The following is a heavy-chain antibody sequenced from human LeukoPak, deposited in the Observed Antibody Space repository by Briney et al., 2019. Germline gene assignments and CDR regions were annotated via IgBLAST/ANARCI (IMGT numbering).Heavy chain of an antibody. J-gene: IGHJ3*02. CDR1: GFTFSSYT. CDR3: VRYSSSSATFDI. Sequence: GSLRLSCTASGFTFSSYTMNWVRQAPGKGLEWVSSITSSSSYIYYADSVKGRFTISRDNAKNSLYLQMNSLRAEDTAVYYSVRYSSSSATFDIWGQGTMVTVSS. V-gene: IGHV3-21*01. CDR2: ITSSSSYI. D-gene: IGHD6-6*01.